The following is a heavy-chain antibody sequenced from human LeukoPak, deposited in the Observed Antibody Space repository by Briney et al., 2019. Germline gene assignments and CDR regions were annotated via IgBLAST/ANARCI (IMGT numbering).Heavy chain of an antibody. CDR1: GGSISSSSYY. D-gene: IGHD3-10*01. V-gene: IGHV4-39*07. CDR2: IYYSGST. CDR3: ARVGYSSSGNYYNDRGAFDY. J-gene: IGHJ4*02. Sequence: SETLSLTCTVSGGSISSSSYYWGWIRQPPGKGLEWIGSIYYSGSTYYNPSLKSRVTISVDTSKNQFSLKLSSVTAADTAVYYCARVGYSSSGNYYNDRGAFDYWGQGTLVTVSS.